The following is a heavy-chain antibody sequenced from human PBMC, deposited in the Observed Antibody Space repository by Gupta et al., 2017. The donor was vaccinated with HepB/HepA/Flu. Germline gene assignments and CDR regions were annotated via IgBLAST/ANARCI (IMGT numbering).Heavy chain of an antibody. D-gene: IGHD4-17*01. CDR2: ITNSGSTI. Sequence: EVQRVESGGGLVQPGGSLQLSCVVSGLTFSRYGMAWVRQAPGKGPEWISYITNSGSTIYYADSVKGRFTISRDNAKNSLYLQLNSLRDEDTAVFYCAKDANDNGDYFDYWGQGTLVTVSS. CDR1: GLTFSRYG. V-gene: IGHV3-48*02. J-gene: IGHJ4*02. CDR3: AKDANDNGDYFDY.